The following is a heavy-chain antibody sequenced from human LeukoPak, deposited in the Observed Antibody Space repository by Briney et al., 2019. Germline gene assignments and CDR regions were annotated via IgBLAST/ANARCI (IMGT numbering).Heavy chain of an antibody. Sequence: SETLSLTCTVSGGSISSYYWSWIRQPAGKGLEWIGRIYTSGSTNYNPSLKSRVTMSVDTSKNQFSLKLSSVTAADTAVYYCARDRRPGYCSSTSCSMEASQAFDIRGQGTMVTVSS. CDR1: GGSISSYY. CDR2: IYTSGST. V-gene: IGHV4-4*07. J-gene: IGHJ3*02. CDR3: ARDRRPGYCSSTSCSMEASQAFDI. D-gene: IGHD2-2*01.